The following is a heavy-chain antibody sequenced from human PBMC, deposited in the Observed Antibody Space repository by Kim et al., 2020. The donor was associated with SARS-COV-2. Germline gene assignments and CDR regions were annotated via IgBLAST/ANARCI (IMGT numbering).Heavy chain of an antibody. CDR1: GGSFSGYY. J-gene: IGHJ6*02. Sequence: SETLSLTCAVYGGSFSGYYWSWIRQPPGKGLEWIGEINHSGSTNYNPSLKSRVTISVDTSKNQFSLKLSSVTAADTAVYYCARDVPRSYGMDVWGQGTTVTVSS. CDR2: INHSGST. V-gene: IGHV4-34*01. CDR3: ARDVPRSYGMDV.